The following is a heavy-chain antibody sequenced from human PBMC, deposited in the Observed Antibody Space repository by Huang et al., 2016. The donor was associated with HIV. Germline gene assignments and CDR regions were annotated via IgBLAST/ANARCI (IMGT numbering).Heavy chain of an antibody. Sequence: QVQLEQSGPAVRKPGSSVKVSCQASGGSFSDQIISWVRQAPGQRFEWMGGILPRFRAPADAQEFKGRVTMPADESPATIYMELNSLTSEDTAVYYCAMSLRYQYDSRSYWGRYFDYWGQGTLVTVSS. CDR3: AMSLRYQYDSRSYWGRYFDY. J-gene: IGHJ4*02. D-gene: IGHD3-16*01. CDR2: ILPRFRAP. V-gene: IGHV1-69*01. CDR1: GGSFSDQI.